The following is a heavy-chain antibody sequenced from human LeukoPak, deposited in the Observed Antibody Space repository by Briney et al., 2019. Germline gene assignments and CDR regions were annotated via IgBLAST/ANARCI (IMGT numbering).Heavy chain of an antibody. Sequence: ASVKVSCKASGYMFTSYGISWVRKAPGRGLEWMGWISSYNGNTDYAQNPQGRVTMTTDTSTSTAYMELRSLTSDDTAVYYCARDQGYTSSPYYFDYWGQGSLVTVSS. CDR3: ARDQGYTSSPYYFDY. V-gene: IGHV1-18*04. J-gene: IGHJ4*02. CDR2: ISSYNGNT. CDR1: GYMFTSYG. D-gene: IGHD6-13*01.